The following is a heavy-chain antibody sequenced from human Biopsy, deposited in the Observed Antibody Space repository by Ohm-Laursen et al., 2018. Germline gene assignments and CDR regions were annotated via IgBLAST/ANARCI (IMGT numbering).Heavy chain of an antibody. Sequence: SLRLSCTASGFTFSSYAMTWFRQAPGKGLEWVSTISGNSDIIYDTDSVKVRFTISRDNSKNTLYLQMNSLRADDTAVYYCALAAAQTVTHFDYWGQGTLVTVSS. CDR1: GFTFSSYA. V-gene: IGHV3-23*01. J-gene: IGHJ4*02. CDR2: ISGNSDII. D-gene: IGHD4-17*01. CDR3: ALAAAQTVTHFDY.